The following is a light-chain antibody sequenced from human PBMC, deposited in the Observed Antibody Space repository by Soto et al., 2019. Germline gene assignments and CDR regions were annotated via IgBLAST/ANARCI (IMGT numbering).Light chain of an antibody. CDR2: VAS. J-gene: IGKJ4*01. Sequence: EIVMTESPATLSVSPGKRTTLSCRASQSVSSNLSCYQQKPGQTPKLLIYVASTRATGIPARFSGSVSGTEFTHTISSLQSEDFAVYYCQEYNVWPLAFGGGTKVEFK. CDR1: QSVSSN. CDR3: QEYNVWPLA. V-gene: IGKV3-15*01.